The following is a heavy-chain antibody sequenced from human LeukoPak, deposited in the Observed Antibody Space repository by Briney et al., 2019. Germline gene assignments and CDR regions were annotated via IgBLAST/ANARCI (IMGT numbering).Heavy chain of an antibody. CDR1: GGSISGYY. Sequence: PSETLSLTCSVSGGSISGYYWSWIRQPPGQTLEWIGYIYSSGSTNYNPSLQSRVTMSVDTSMNQFSLRLSSVTAADTAIYYCARFTYTTRPSDVWCKGTTVTVSS. J-gene: IGHJ6*04. D-gene: IGHD6-6*01. CDR2: IYSSGST. V-gene: IGHV4-4*08. CDR3: ARFTYTTRPSDV.